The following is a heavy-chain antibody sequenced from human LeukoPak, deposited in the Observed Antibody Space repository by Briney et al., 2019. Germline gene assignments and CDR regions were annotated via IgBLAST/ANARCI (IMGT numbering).Heavy chain of an antibody. CDR3: ARGSIAAAGNWFDP. CDR2: ISSSGGTI. V-gene: IGHV3-11*01. D-gene: IGHD6-13*01. J-gene: IGHJ5*02. CDR1: GFTFSDYY. Sequence: GGSLRLSCAASGFTFSDYYMSWIRQAPGKGLEWVSYISSSGGTIYYADSVKGRFTISRDNAKNSLYLQMNSLRAEDTAVYYCARGSIAAAGNWFDPWGQGTLVTVSS.